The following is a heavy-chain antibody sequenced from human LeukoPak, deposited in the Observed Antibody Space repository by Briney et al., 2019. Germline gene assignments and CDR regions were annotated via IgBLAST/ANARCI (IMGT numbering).Heavy chain of an antibody. V-gene: IGHV1-2*02. CDR1: GYTFTDYY. CDR2: INPKSGDT. J-gene: IGHJ3*02. D-gene: IGHD6-6*01. Sequence: GASVKVSCKSSGYTFTDYYVHWVRQAPGQGLEWMGWINPKSGDTNYAQEYQGRVTMARDTSISTAYVELSRLTSDDTAVYYCARDSARDRENAFDIWGQGTMVTVSS. CDR3: ARDSARDRENAFDI.